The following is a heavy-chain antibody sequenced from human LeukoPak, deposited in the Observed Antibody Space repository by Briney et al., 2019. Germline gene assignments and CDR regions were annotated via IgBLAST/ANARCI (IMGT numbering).Heavy chain of an antibody. D-gene: IGHD4-11*01. CDR3: ARYSNYANYFDY. CDR2: INHSGST. J-gene: IGHJ4*02. CDR1: GGSFSGYY. V-gene: IGHV4-34*01. Sequence: SETLSFTCAVYGGSFSGYYWSWIRQPPGKGLEWIGEINHSGSTNYNPSLKSRVTISVDTSKNQFSLKLSSVTAADTAVYYCARYSNYANYFDYWGQGTLVTVSS.